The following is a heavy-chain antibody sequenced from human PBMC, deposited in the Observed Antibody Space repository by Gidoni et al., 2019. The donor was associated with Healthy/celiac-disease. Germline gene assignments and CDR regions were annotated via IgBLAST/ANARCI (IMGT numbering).Heavy chain of an antibody. CDR1: GFTFITYS. D-gene: IGHD5-18*01. V-gene: IGHV3-48*02. CDR3: ARSRIDVDTAMVRRRNWFDP. J-gene: IGHJ5*02. Sequence: EVQLVESGGGLVQPGGSLRLYCAASGFTFITYSMNWVRQAPGKGLEWVSYISSSSSTIYYADSVKGRFNSSRDNAKNSLYLQMNSLRDEDTAVYYCARSRIDVDTAMVRRRNWFDPWGQGTLVTVSS. CDR2: ISSSSSTI.